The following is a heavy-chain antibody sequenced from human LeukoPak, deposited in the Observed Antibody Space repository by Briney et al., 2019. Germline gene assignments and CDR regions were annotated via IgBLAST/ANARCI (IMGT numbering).Heavy chain of an antibody. J-gene: IGHJ3*02. V-gene: IGHV4-38-2*02. CDR2: IYHSGST. Sequence: SETLCLTCTVSGYSMSSGYYWGWIRHPPGKGLEWIGSIYHSGSTYYNPSLKSRVTISVDTSKNQFSLKLSSVTAADTAVYYCARGTEYATAFDIWGQGTMVTVSS. CDR1: GYSMSSGYY. D-gene: IGHD2-8*02. CDR3: ARGTEYATAFDI.